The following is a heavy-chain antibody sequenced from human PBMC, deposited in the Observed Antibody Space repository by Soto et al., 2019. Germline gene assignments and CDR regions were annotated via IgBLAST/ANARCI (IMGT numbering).Heavy chain of an antibody. Sequence: QLQLQESGPGLVKPSETLSLTCTVSGGSISSSSYYWGWIRQPPGKGLEWIGSIYYSVSTYYNPSLKSRVTISVDTSNSQCSLKVSSVTAADTAVYYCARHADFAAADHVDYWGRGTLVSVSS. V-gene: IGHV4-39*01. CDR2: IYYSVST. J-gene: IGHJ4*02. CDR1: GGSISSSSYY. CDR3: ARHADFAAADHVDY. D-gene: IGHD6-13*01.